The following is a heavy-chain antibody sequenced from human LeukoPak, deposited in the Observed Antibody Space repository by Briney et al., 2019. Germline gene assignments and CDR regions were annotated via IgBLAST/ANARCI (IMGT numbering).Heavy chain of an antibody. V-gene: IGHV3-48*01. CDR2: ISSSSSTI. CDR3: ARTSAAAAGYYYYYMDV. J-gene: IGHJ6*03. D-gene: IGHD6-13*01. Sequence: GGSLRLSCAASGFTFSSYSMNWVRQAPGKGLEWVSYISSSSSTIYYADSVKGRFTISRDNSKNTLYLQMNSLRAEDTAVYYCARTSAAAAGYYYYYMDVWGKGTTVTVSS. CDR1: GFTFSSYS.